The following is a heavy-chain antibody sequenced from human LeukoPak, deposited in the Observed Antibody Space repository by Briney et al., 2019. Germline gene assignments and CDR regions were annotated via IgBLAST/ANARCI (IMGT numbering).Heavy chain of an antibody. Sequence: SVKVSCKASGGTFSSYAISWVRQAPGQGLEWMGGIIPIFGTANYAQKFQGRVTITADESTSTAYMELSSLRSEDTAVYYCARDHCSSGSCYSGIYYYYYGMDVWGQGTTVTVSS. D-gene: IGHD2-15*01. V-gene: IGHV1-69*13. J-gene: IGHJ6*02. CDR2: IIPIFGTA. CDR1: GGTFSSYA. CDR3: ARDHCSSGSCYSGIYYYYYGMDV.